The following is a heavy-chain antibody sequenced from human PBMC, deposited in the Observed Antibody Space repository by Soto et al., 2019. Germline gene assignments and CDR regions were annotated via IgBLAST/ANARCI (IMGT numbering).Heavy chain of an antibody. CDR1: GFSLTSFA. CDR3: ANEDGYSIDY. D-gene: IGHD4-4*01. J-gene: IGHJ4*02. CDR2: ITGSGGRT. Sequence: EVQLLESGGGLVQPGGSLRLSCVVSGFSLTSFAMTWVRQAPGKGLEWVSAITGSGGRTYYAESVKGRFTISRDTSKNTLFLQINSLRAEDTAIYFCANEDGYSIDYWGQGTLVTVSS. V-gene: IGHV3-23*01.